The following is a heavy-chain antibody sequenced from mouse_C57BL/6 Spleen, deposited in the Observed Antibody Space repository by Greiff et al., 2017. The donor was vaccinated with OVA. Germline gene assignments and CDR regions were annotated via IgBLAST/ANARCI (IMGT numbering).Heavy chain of an antibody. V-gene: IGHV5-4*01. CDR2: ISDGGSYT. D-gene: IGHD1-1*01. J-gene: IGHJ4*01. CDR1: GFTFSSYA. Sequence: VQLKESGGGLVKPGGSLKLSCAASGFTFSSYAMSWVRQTPEKRLEWVATISDGGSYTYYPDNVKGRFTISRDNAKNNLYLQMSHLKSEDTAMYYCARDQTTVVATDAMDYWGQGTSVTVSS. CDR3: ARDQTTVVATDAMDY.